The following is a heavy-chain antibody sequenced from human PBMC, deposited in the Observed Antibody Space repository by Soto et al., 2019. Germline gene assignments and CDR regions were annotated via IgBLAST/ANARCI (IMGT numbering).Heavy chain of an antibody. Sequence: GWSLRLSCAASGFAFSTYTMHWVRQAPGKGLEWVAVISYDGSVTYYADSVEGRFTISRDNSKKALFLRMNSLRADDTAVYFCARSLLIRRPQPKTLATRHELYSGYFDFWGQGTLVTVSS. V-gene: IGHV3-30-3*01. CDR1: GFAFSTYT. D-gene: IGHD3-10*02. CDR3: ARSLLIRRPQPKTLATRHELYSGYFDF. J-gene: IGHJ4*02. CDR2: ISYDGSVT.